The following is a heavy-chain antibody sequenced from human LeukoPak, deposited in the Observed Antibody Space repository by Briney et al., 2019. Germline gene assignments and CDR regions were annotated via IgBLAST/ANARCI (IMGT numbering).Heavy chain of an antibody. CDR1: GYTFTNYY. Sequence: ASVKVSCKASGYTFTNYYIHWVRQAPGQGLEWMGPINSNGGSTSYAQKFQGRVTMTRDTSTSTVYMELSSLTSEDTAVYYCARGYCSSTSCLDYWGQGTLVTVSS. D-gene: IGHD2-2*01. J-gene: IGHJ4*02. CDR2: INSNGGST. CDR3: ARGYCSSTSCLDY. V-gene: IGHV1-46*01.